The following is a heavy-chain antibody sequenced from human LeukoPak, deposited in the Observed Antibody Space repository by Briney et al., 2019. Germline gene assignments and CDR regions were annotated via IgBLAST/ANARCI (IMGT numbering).Heavy chain of an antibody. Sequence: PSETLSLTCTVSGGSISSSRYYWGWIRQPPGKGLEWIGYTHTSGSPDYSRSLKSRVTISLDTSKNQFSLMLSSVTAADTAVYYCAREGSYLGSGSPPLDYWGQGTLVTVSS. D-gene: IGHD3-10*01. CDR2: THTSGSP. J-gene: IGHJ4*02. CDR1: GGSISSSRYY. CDR3: AREGSYLGSGSPPLDY. V-gene: IGHV4-61*05.